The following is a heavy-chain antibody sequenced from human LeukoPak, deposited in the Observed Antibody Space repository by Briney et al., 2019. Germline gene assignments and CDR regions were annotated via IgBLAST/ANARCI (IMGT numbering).Heavy chain of an antibody. D-gene: IGHD3-10*01. CDR3: ARERYYGSGSPGGYFDY. V-gene: IGHV3-23*01. J-gene: IGHJ4*02. Sequence: QPGGSLRLSCVVSGFTFSNFFMSWVRQAPGKGLEWVSAISGGGGSTYYADSVQGRFSISRDNSKNTLYLQMNSLRAEDTAVYYCARERYYGSGSPGGYFDYWGQGTLVTVSS. CDR1: GFTFSNFF. CDR2: ISGGGGST.